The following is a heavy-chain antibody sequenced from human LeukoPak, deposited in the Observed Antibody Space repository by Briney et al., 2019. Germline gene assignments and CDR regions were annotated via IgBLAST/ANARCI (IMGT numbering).Heavy chain of an antibody. J-gene: IGHJ4*02. V-gene: IGHV3-23*01. CDR2: ISGSGGNT. D-gene: IGHD5-24*01. Sequence: PGGSLRLSCAASGFTFNDYAMSWVRQAPGKGLEWVSGISGSGGNTYYADSVKGRFTISRDNSKNTLYLQMNSLRAEDTAVYYCARSGYNRFDYWGQGTLVTVSS. CDR1: GFTFNDYA. CDR3: ARSGYNRFDY.